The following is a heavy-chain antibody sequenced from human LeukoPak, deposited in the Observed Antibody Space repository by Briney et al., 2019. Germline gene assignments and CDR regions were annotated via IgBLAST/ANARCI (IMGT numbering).Heavy chain of an antibody. CDR3: ARGTAMDSLFVY. J-gene: IGHJ4*02. Sequence: GASVKVSCKASGYTFTSYDINWVRQATGQGLEWMGWMSPNSGKTGYAQKFQGRVTMTRNTSISTAYMELSSLRSEDTAVYYCARGTAMDSLFVYWGPGTLVTVSS. CDR2: MSPNSGKT. V-gene: IGHV1-8*01. CDR1: GYTFTSYD. D-gene: IGHD5-18*01.